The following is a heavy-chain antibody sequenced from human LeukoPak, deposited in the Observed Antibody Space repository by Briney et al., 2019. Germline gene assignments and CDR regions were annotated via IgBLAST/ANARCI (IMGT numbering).Heavy chain of an antibody. D-gene: IGHD3-3*01. CDR1: GYTFTSYY. V-gene: IGHV1-46*01. CDR2: INPSGGST. Sequence: EASVKVSCKASGYTFTSYYMHWVRQAPGQGLEWMGIINPSGGSTSYAQKFQGRVTMTRDTSTSTVYMELSSLRSEDTAVYYCARDQGGFLEWLTFDYWGQGTLVTVSS. CDR3: ARDQGGFLEWLTFDY. J-gene: IGHJ4*02.